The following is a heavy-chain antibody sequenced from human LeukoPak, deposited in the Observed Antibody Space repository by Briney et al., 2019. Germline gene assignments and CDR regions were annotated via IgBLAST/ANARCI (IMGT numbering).Heavy chain of an antibody. V-gene: IGHV3-53*01. D-gene: IGHD3-10*01. CDR2: IYSGGST. Sequence: GGSLRLSCAASGFTFSSYSMNWVRQAPGKGLEWVSVIYSGGSTYYADSVKGRFTISRDNSKNTLYLQMNSLRAEDTAVYYCARDVYYGSGSHWGQGTLVTVSS. J-gene: IGHJ4*02. CDR3: ARDVYYGSGSH. CDR1: GFTFSSYS.